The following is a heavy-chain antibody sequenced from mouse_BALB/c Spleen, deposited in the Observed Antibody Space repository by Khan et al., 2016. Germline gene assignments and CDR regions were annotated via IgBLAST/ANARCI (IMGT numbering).Heavy chain of an antibody. CDR3: SRGVNWYYFDS. Sequence: VQLQQSGPELVKPGASVKMSCKASGYTFTSYVMHWVKQKPGQGLEWIGYINPYNDGTKYNEKFKGKATLTSDKSYSTDYMELSILTSEDSAVYYCSRGVNWYYFDSWCQGTTLTVSS. J-gene: IGHJ2*01. CDR1: GYTFTSYV. V-gene: IGHV1S136*01. D-gene: IGHD4-1*01. CDR2: INPYNDGT.